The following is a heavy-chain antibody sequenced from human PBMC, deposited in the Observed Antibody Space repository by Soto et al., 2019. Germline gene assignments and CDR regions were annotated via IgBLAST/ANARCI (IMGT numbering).Heavy chain of an antibody. V-gene: IGHV1-69*13. CDR2: IIPIFGTA. Sequence: SVKVSCKASGGTFSSYAISWVRQAPGQGLEWMGGIIPIFGTANYAQKFQGRITITADESTSTAYMELSSLRSEDTAVYYCARDKMDPAKSDGMDVWGQGPTVTVSS. CDR1: GGTFSSYA. CDR3: ARDKMDPAKSDGMDV. D-gene: IGHD5-18*01. J-gene: IGHJ6*02.